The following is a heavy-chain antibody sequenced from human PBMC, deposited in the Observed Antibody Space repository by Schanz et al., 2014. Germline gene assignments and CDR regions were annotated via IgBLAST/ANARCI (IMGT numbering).Heavy chain of an antibody. V-gene: IGHV1-8*01. Sequence: QVQLVQSGAEVKKPGASVKVSCKASGYTFTSYDINWVRQATGQGLEWMGWMNSKTGNTGYAQRFQGRVAMTRSTSITTACLELSSLRSGDTAVYYYTKGRTFARWGQGTLVTVSS. J-gene: IGHJ4*02. CDR2: MNSKTGNT. D-gene: IGHD3-10*01. CDR1: GYTFTSYD. CDR3: TKGRTFAR.